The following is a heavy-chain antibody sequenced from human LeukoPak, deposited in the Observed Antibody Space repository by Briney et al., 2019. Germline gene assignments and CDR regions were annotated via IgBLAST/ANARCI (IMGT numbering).Heavy chain of an antibody. J-gene: IGHJ4*02. CDR2: ISAYNGNT. CDR3: AGWSPGRRNYYFDY. Sequence: ASVKVSCKASGYTFTSYGISWVRQAPGQGLEWMGWISAYNGNTNYAQKFQGRVTITADKSTSTAYMELSSLRSEDTAVYYCAGWSPGRRNYYFDYWGQGTLVTVSS. D-gene: IGHD2-15*01. V-gene: IGHV1-18*01. CDR1: GYTFTSYG.